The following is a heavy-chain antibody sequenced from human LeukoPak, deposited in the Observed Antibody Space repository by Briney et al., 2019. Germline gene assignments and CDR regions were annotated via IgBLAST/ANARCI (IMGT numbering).Heavy chain of an antibody. CDR1: GYSFTNYW. D-gene: IGHD2-2*01. CDR2: IYPSDSDT. J-gene: IGHJ3*02. V-gene: IGHV5-51*01. Sequence: GESLKISCMGSGYSFTNYWIGWVRQMPGKGLEWMAIIYPSDSDTRYSPSFQGQVTISADKSINTAYLQWSSLRAEDTAVYYCAAQYQLPSNAFDIWGQGTMVTVSS. CDR3: AAQYQLPSNAFDI.